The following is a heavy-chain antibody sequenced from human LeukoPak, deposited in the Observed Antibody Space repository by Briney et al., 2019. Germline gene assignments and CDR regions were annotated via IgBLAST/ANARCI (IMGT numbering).Heavy chain of an antibody. J-gene: IGHJ4*02. CDR1: GYMFTSYD. V-gene: IGHV1-8*01. D-gene: IGHD3-10*01. CDR3: AKYKGGDYIDSGKRYYLDH. CDR2: TNPDSGKK. Sequence: ASVKVSCKASGYMFTSYDINWVRQATGQGLEWMGWTNPDSGKKGQAQKFQGRITMTRNTSISTAYMELSSLGPEDTAVYYCAKYKGGDYIDSGKRYYLDHWGQGTPVTVSS.